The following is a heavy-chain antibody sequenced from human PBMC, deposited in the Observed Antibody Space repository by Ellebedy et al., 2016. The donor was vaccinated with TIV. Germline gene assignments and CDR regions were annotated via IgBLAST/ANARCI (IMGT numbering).Heavy chain of an antibody. Sequence: SQTLSLTXXIPGDSVSSNSAAWNWIRQSPPRGLEWLGRTYYRSKWINDYAESVKSRITINPDTSKNQFSLQLNSVTPEDTAMYYCARNTGYGYVDYWGQGTLVTVSS. V-gene: IGHV6-1*01. CDR1: GDSVSSNSAA. CDR2: TYYRSKWIN. CDR3: ARNTGYGYVDY. J-gene: IGHJ4*02. D-gene: IGHD5-18*01.